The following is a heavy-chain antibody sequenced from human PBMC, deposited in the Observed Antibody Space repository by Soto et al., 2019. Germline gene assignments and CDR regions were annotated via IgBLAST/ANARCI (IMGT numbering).Heavy chain of an antibody. CDR1: GYTFTSYA. Sequence: QVQLVQSGAEVKKPGASVKVSCKASGYTFTSYAMHWVRQAPGQRLEWMGWINAGNVNTKYSQKFQGRVAITRDTSASTADMELSSLRSEDTAVYYCARSSSGTSFFDPWGQGTLVTVSS. D-gene: IGHD6-19*01. V-gene: IGHV1-3*01. J-gene: IGHJ5*02. CDR3: ARSSSGTSFFDP. CDR2: INAGNVNT.